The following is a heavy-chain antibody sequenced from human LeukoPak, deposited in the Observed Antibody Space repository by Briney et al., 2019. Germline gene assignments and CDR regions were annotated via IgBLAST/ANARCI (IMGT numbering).Heavy chain of an antibody. CDR1: GFTFSSYW. CDR3: ARESVGWFGELLYDY. V-gene: IGHV3-74*01. J-gene: IGHJ4*02. Sequence: PGESLRLSCAASGFTFSSYWMHWVRQAPGKGLVWVSRINSDGSSTSYADSVKGRFTISRDNAKNTLYLQMNSLRAEDTAVYYCARESVGWFGELLYDYWGQGTLVTVSS. D-gene: IGHD3-10*01. CDR2: INSDGSST.